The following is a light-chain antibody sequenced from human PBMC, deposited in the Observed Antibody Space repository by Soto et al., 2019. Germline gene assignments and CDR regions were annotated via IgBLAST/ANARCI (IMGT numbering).Light chain of an antibody. V-gene: IGKV3-20*01. CDR3: QQYSSLPLT. J-gene: IGKJ2*01. Sequence: ESLLTQSPGTLSLSPGERATLSCRASQSVTNRYFAWYQQRPGQAPRLLIYGISNRATGIPDRFSGSGSGTDFTLTISRLEPEDFVVYYCQQYSSLPLTFGQGTKLEVK. CDR1: QSVTNRY. CDR2: GIS.